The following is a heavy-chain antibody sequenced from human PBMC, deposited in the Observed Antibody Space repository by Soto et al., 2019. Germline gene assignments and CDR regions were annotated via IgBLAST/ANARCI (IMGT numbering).Heavy chain of an antibody. CDR2: IYSSVNT. CDR3: ARGLSAATVVPCYFDN. Sequence: TLSLTCTVSGGSIIRSDYYWTWLRPPPGKGLEWIGYIYSSVNTYYNPSLKSRLTISVDTSKNQFSLKLNSGTAADTALYSGARGLSAATVVPCYFDNWGRGTLV. CDR1: GGSIIRSDYY. D-gene: IGHD4-17*01. V-gene: IGHV4-31*03. J-gene: IGHJ4*02.